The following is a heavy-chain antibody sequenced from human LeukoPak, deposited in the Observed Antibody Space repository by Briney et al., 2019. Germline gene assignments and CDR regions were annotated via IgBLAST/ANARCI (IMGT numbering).Heavy chain of an antibody. V-gene: IGHV4-31*03. CDR3: AKVISCSGGSCFDGMVDY. CDR2: IYYSGST. Sequence: PSETLSLTCTVSGGSISSGGYYWSWIRQHPGKGLERIGYIYYSGSTYYNPSLKSRVTISVDTSKNQFSLKLSSVTAADTAVYYCAKVISCSGGSCFDGMVDYWGQGTLVTVSS. J-gene: IGHJ4*02. D-gene: IGHD2-15*01. CDR1: GGSISSGGYY.